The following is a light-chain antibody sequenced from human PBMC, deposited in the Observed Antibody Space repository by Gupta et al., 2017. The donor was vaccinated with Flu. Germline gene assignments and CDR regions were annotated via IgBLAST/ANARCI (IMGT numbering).Light chain of an antibody. V-gene: IGKV2-30*01. J-gene: IGKJ5*01. CDR3: MQGTHWPPIT. CDR2: KVS. Sequence: DVVMTQSPLSLPVTLGQPASISCRSSQSLVYSDGNTFLSWFQQRPGQSPRRLIYKVSNRDSGVPDRFSGSGSGTDFTLNISRGEAEDVGVYYCMQGTHWPPITFGQGTRLEIK. CDR1: QSLVYSDGNTF.